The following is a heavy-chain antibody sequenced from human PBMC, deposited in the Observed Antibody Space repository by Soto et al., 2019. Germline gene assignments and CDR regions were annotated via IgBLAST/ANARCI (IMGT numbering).Heavy chain of an antibody. J-gene: IGHJ6*03. CDR2: INAGNGNT. Sequence: ASVKVSCKASGYTFTSYAMHWVRQAPGQRLEWMGWINAGNGNTKYSQKFQGRVTITRDTSASTAYMELSSLRSEDTAVYYCARDRYCSSTSCYDGWGYYYYMDVWGKGTTVTVSS. D-gene: IGHD2-2*01. V-gene: IGHV1-3*01. CDR3: ARDRYCSSTSCYDGWGYYYYMDV. CDR1: GYTFTSYA.